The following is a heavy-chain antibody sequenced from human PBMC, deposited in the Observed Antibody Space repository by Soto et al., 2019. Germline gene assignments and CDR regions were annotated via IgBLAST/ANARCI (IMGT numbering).Heavy chain of an antibody. CDR1: GYTFTGYY. J-gene: IGHJ5*02. D-gene: IGHD6-19*01. Sequence: ASVKVSCKASGYTFTGYYMHWVRQAPGQGLEWMGWINPNSGGTNYAQKFQGRVTMTRDTSISTAYMELSRLRSDDTAVYYCARDKAVAGTNWFDPWGQGPLVTVS. CDR2: INPNSGGT. CDR3: ARDKAVAGTNWFDP. V-gene: IGHV1-2*02.